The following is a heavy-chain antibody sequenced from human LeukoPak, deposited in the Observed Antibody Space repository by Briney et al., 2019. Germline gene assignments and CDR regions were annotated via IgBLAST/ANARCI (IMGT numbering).Heavy chain of an antibody. J-gene: IGHJ5*02. CDR1: GYTFTNYG. D-gene: IGHD6-13*01. V-gene: IGHV1-18*01. CDR3: ARKGSSSWIKGAVWFDP. CDR2: ISTYNGNT. Sequence: ASVKVSCKASGYTFTNYGISWVRQAPGQGLEWMGWISTYNGNTNYAQKLQGRVTMTTDTSTSTAYMELRSLRSDDTAVYYCARKGSSSWIKGAVWFDPWGQGTLVTVSS.